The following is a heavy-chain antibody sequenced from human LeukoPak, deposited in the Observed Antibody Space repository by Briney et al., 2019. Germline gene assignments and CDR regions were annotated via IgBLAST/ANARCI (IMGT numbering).Heavy chain of an antibody. CDR3: ARSCLIVDIVATIRARLGGNAFDI. V-gene: IGHV4-39*07. D-gene: IGHD5-12*01. CDR1: GGSISCSSYY. J-gene: IGHJ3*02. CDR2: IYYSGRT. Sequence: ASETLSLTCTVSGGSISCSSYYWGWIRQPPGKGLEWIGSIYYSGRTYYNPSLKSRVTISVDTSKNQFSLKLSSVTAADTAVYYCARSCLIVDIVATIRARLGGNAFDIWGQGTMVTVSS.